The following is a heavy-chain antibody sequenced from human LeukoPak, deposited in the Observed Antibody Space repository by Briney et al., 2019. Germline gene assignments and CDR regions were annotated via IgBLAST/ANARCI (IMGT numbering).Heavy chain of an antibody. CDR1: GGTFSSYA. Sequence: SVKVSCKASGGTFSSYAISWVRQAPGQGLEWMGRIIPIFGTANYAQKFQGRVTITTDESTSTAYMELSSLRSEDTAVYYCARPIIDYGDYGTSYDAFDIWGQGTMVTVSS. D-gene: IGHD4-17*01. J-gene: IGHJ3*02. CDR2: IIPIFGTA. V-gene: IGHV1-69*05. CDR3: ARPIIDYGDYGTSYDAFDI.